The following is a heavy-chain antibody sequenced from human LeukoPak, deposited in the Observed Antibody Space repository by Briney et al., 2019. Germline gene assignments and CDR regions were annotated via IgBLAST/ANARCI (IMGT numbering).Heavy chain of an antibody. V-gene: IGHV4-61*02. Sequence: SQTLSLTCTVSGDSISSGSYDWSWIRQPAGKGLEWIGRIYYSGSTNSNPSLKSRVTISVDTAENQFSLKLTSVTAADTAVYYCARTILAAGTWGEYFHLWGQGTLVTVSS. J-gene: IGHJ1*01. CDR2: IYYSGST. CDR3: ARTILAAGTWGEYFHL. CDR1: GDSISSGSYD. D-gene: IGHD6-13*01.